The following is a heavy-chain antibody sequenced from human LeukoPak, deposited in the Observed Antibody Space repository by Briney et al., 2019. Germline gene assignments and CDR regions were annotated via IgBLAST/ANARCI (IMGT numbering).Heavy chain of an antibody. J-gene: IGHJ4*02. CDR1: GYTFTSYD. CDR3: ARAKRRYGSGSYYNGEDY. CDR2: MNPNSGNT. Sequence: ASVKVSCKASGYTFTSYDINWVRQATGQGLEWMGWMNPNSGNTGYAQKFQGRVIMTRNTSISTAYMELSSLRSEDTAVYYCARAKRRYGSGSYYNGEDYWGQGTLVTVSS. D-gene: IGHD3-10*01. V-gene: IGHV1-8*01.